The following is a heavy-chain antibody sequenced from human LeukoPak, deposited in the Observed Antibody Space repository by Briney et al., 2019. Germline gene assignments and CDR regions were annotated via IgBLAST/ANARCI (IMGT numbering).Heavy chain of an antibody. CDR3: ARGKTYFEYSSSHFDY. V-gene: IGHV5-51*01. Sequence: GESLKISRKGSGYSFTSYWIGWVRQMPGKGLEWMGIIYPGDSDTRYSPSFQGQVTISADKSISTAYLQWSSLKASDTAMYYCARGKTYFEYSSSHFDYWGQGTLVTVSS. CDR2: IYPGDSDT. CDR1: GYSFTSYW. J-gene: IGHJ4*02. D-gene: IGHD6-6*01.